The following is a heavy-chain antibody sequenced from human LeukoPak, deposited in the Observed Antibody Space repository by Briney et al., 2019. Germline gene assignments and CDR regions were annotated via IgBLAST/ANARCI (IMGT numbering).Heavy chain of an antibody. V-gene: IGHV4-4*07. CDR1: GGSISSYY. J-gene: IGHJ4*02. Sequence: PSETLSLTCTVSGGSISSYYWSWIRQPAGKGLEWIGRIYTSGCTNYNPSLKSRVIMSVDTSKNQFSLKLSSVTAADTAVYHCARSYSSSSPFDYWGQGTLVTVSS. CDR3: ARSYSSSSPFDY. D-gene: IGHD6-6*01. CDR2: IYTSGCT.